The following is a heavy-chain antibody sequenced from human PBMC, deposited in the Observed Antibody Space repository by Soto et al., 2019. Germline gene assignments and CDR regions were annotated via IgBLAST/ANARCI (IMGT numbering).Heavy chain of an antibody. CDR1: GFTFSTYA. J-gene: IGHJ4*02. Sequence: EVQLLESGGGWVQPGGSLRLSCAASGFTFSTYAMTWVRLAPGRGLEWVLGISGSGGNTFYADSVKGRFSISRDNSKSTLYLQMNSLRAEDTAIYYCAKGGLGVVTPFDYWGQGTLVTVSS. CDR2: ISGSGGNT. D-gene: IGHD3-3*01. V-gene: IGHV3-23*01. CDR3: AKGGLGVVTPFDY.